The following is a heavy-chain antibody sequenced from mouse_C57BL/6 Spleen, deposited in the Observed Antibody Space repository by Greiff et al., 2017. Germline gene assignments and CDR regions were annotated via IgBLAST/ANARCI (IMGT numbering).Heavy chain of an antibody. CDR2: ISSGSSTI. CDR3: ARPGGSSRFAY. D-gene: IGHD1-1*01. V-gene: IGHV5-17*01. Sequence: EVQVVESGGGLVKPGGSLKLSCAASGFTFSDYGMHWVRQAPEKGLEWVAYISSGSSTIYYADTVKGRFTISRDNAKNTLFLQVTMLRSEDTAMYYWARPGGSSRFAYWGQGTLVTVSA. J-gene: IGHJ3*01. CDR1: GFTFSDYG.